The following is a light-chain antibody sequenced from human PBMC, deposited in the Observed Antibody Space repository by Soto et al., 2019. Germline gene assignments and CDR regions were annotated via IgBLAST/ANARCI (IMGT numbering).Light chain of an antibody. CDR3: CSYTSSGTYV. CDR1: SSDVGGYNY. Sequence: QSVLTQPASVSGSPGQSITISCTGTSSDVGGYNYVSWYQQHPGKAPKLLIYDVSNRPSGVSYRFSGSKSGNTASLTISGPQAEDEADYYCCSYTSSGTYVFGTGTKLTVL. CDR2: DVS. V-gene: IGLV2-14*01. J-gene: IGLJ1*01.